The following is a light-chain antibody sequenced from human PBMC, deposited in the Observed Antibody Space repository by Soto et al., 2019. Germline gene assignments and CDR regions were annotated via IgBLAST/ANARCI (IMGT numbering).Light chain of an antibody. CDR2: GVS. J-gene: IGKJ4*01. CDR1: QSVSGSY. V-gene: IGKV3-20*01. Sequence: VXAEAPAALSLSPGESGTLSCRASQSVSGSYLAWYQQKPGQPPRLLIYGVSSRATDIPARFSGSGSGTDFTLTISSLEPEDFAVYYCQQYVNSPFTFGGGTKAEIK. CDR3: QQYVNSPFT.